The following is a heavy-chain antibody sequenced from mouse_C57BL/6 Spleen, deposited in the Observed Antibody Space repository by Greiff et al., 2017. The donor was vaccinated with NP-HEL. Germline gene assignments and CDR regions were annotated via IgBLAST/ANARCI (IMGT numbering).Heavy chain of an antibody. D-gene: IGHD1-1*01. J-gene: IGHJ2*01. V-gene: IGHV1-82*01. CDR1: GYAFSSSW. Sequence: VQLQQSGPELVKPGASVKISCKASGYAFSSSWMNWVKQRPGKGLEWIGRIYPGDGDTNYNGKFKGKATLTADKSSSTAYMQLSSLTSEDSAVYFCAREGTTGPYFDYWGQGTTLTVSS. CDR3: AREGTTGPYFDY. CDR2: IYPGDGDT.